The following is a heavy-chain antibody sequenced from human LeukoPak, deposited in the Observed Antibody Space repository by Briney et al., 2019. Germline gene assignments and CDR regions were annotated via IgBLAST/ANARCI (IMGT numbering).Heavy chain of an antibody. V-gene: IGHV4-30-2*01. CDR1: GGSISSGGYY. Sequence: SETLSLTCTVSGGSISSGGYYWSWIRQPPGKGLEWIGYIYHSGSTYYNPSLKSRVTISVDRSKNQFSLKLSSVTAADTAVYYCAREAIGFGGLNNIDYWGQGTLVTVSS. CDR3: AREAIGFGGLNNIDY. CDR2: IYHSGST. D-gene: IGHD3-10*01. J-gene: IGHJ4*02.